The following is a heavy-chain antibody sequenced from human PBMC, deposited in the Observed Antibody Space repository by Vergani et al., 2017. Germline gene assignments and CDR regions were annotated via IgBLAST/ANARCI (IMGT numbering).Heavy chain of an antibody. V-gene: IGHV5-10-1*03. CDR2: IDPSDSYT. J-gene: IGHJ3*02. CDR1: GYSFTSYW. CDR3: ARPLIVGASNDAFDI. D-gene: IGHD1-26*01. Sequence: EVQLVQSGAEVRKPGESLRISCKGSGYSFTSYWISWVRQMPGKGLKWMGRIDPSDSYTNYSPSFQGHVTISADKSISTAYLQWSSLKASDTAMYYCARPLIVGASNDAFDIWGQGTMVTVSS.